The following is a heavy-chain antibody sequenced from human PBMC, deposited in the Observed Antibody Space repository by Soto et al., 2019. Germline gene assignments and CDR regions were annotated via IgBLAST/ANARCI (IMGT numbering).Heavy chain of an antibody. CDR3: ARGGRGYYDSSGYPG. V-gene: IGHV1-3*01. Sequence: ASVKVSCKASGYTFTSYAMHWVRQAPGQRLEWMGWINAGNGNTKYSQKFQGRVTITRDTSASTAYMELSSLRSEDTAVYYCARGGRGYYDSSGYPGWGQGTLVTVSS. D-gene: IGHD3-22*01. CDR2: INAGNGNT. CDR1: GYTFTSYA. J-gene: IGHJ4*02.